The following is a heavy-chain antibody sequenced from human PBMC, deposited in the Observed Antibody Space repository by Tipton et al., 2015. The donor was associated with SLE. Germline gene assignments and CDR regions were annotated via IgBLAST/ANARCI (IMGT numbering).Heavy chain of an antibody. CDR1: GGSISSHY. J-gene: IGHJ4*02. D-gene: IGHD5-12*01. V-gene: IGHV4-4*09. CDR3: ARDRGYGGLGY. Sequence: TLSLTCTVSGGSISSHYWSWIRQPPGKGLEWIGYIYTSGSTNYNPSLKSRVTISVDTSKNQFSLKLSSVTAADTAVYYCARDRGYGGLGYWGQGTLVTVSS. CDR2: IYTSGST.